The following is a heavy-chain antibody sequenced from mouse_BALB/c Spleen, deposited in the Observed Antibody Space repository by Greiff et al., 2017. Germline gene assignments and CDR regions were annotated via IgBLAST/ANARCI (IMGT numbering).Heavy chain of an antibody. CDR2: IDPENGDT. Sequence: VQLQQSGAELVRPGASVKLSCTASGFNIKDYYMHWVKQRPEQGLEWIGWIDPENGDTEYAPKFQGKATMTADTSSNTAYLQLSSLTSEDTAVYYCNSYYGKGGYYAMDYWGQGTSVTVSS. D-gene: IGHD2-10*01. CDR1: GFNIKDYY. V-gene: IGHV14-4*02. J-gene: IGHJ4*01. CDR3: NSYYGKGGYYAMDY.